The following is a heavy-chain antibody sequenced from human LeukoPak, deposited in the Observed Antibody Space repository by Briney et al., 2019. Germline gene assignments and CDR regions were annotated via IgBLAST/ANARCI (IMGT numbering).Heavy chain of an antibody. CDR3: AREKGRGVISPYYDY. D-gene: IGHD3-10*01. V-gene: IGHV4-59*01. CDR1: GGSISSDY. CDR2: IYYSGST. Sequence: ASETLSLTCTVSGGSISSDYWSWVRQPPGKGLEWNGYIYYSGSTNYNPSLKSRVTISVDTSKNQFSLKLSSVTAADTAVYYCAREKGRGVISPYYDYWGPGTLVTVS. J-gene: IGHJ4*02.